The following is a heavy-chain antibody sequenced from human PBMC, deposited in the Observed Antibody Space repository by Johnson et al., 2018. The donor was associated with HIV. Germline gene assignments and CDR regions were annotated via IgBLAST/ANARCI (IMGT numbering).Heavy chain of an antibody. J-gene: IGHJ3*02. CDR1: GFTFSSYA. V-gene: IGHV3-30*14. CDR2: ISYDGSNK. D-gene: IGHD3-3*02. CDR3: AREAVPRGLQSAFGGAFDI. Sequence: MQLVESGGGVVQPGRSLRLSCAASGFTFSSYAMHWVRQAPGKGLEWVAVISYDGSNKYYADSVKGRFTISRDNSKNTLYLQMNNLRAEDTAVYYCAREAVPRGLQSAFGGAFDIWGQGTMVTVAS.